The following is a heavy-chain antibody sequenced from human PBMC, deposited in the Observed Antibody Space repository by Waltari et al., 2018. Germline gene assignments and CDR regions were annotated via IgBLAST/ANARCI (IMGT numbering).Heavy chain of an antibody. CDR1: GYTLTELS. J-gene: IGHJ4*02. V-gene: IGHV1-24*01. CDR2: FDPEDGET. Sequence: QVQLVQSGAEVKKPGASVKVSCKVSGYTLTELSMHWVRQAPGKGLEWMGGFDPEDGETIYRQKFQGRVTMTRDTSTSTVYMELSSLRSEDTAVYYCASGRGYSYGSNFDYWGQGTLVTVSS. D-gene: IGHD5-18*01. CDR3: ASGRGYSYGSNFDY.